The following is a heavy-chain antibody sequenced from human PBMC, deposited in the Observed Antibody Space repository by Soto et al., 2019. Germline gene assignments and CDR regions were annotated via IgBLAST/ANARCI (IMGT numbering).Heavy chain of an antibody. CDR1: GFTFSSYS. V-gene: IGHV3-21*01. CDR3: ARGDSSGYGFDY. CDR2: ISSSSSYI. J-gene: IGHJ4*02. Sequence: GGSLRLSCAASGFTFSSYSMNWVRQAPGKGLEWVSSISSSSSYIYYADSVKGRFTISRDNAKNSLYLQMNSLRAEDTAVYYCARGDSSGYGFDYWGQGTLVTVSS. D-gene: IGHD3-22*01.